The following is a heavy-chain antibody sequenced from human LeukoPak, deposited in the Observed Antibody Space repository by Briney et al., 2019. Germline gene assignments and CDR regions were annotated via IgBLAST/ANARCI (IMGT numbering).Heavy chain of an antibody. J-gene: IGHJ5*02. CDR3: ARVKPIVVVPAAHPATSWFDP. CDR1: GFTFSSYW. V-gene: IGHV3-7*01. Sequence: GGSLRLSCAASGFTFSSYWMSWVRQAPGKGLEWVANIKQDGSEKYYVDSVKGRFTISRDNAKNSLYLQMNNLRAEDTAVYYCARVKPIVVVPAAHPATSWFDPWGQGTLVTVSS. CDR2: IKQDGSEK. D-gene: IGHD2-2*01.